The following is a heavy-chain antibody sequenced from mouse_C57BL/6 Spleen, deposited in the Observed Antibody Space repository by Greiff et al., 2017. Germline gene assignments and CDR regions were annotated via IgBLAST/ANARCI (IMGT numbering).Heavy chain of an antibody. CDR1: GFSLTSFG. V-gene: IGHV2-3*01. CDR3: AGGNYAVDY. CDR2: IWGDGST. J-gene: IGHJ4*01. Sequence: VMLVESGPGLVAPSQSLSITCTVSGFSLTSFGVSWVRQPPGKGLEWLGVIWGDGSTNFHSALISSLSISKDNSKILVFLRLNSLQTDDTATYYCAGGNYAVDYWGQGTSVTVSS.